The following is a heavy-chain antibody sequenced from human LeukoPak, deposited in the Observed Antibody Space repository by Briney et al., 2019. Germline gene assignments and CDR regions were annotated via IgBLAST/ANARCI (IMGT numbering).Heavy chain of an antibody. D-gene: IGHD6-13*01. CDR3: ARVIAAAGHYYYMDV. J-gene: IGHJ6*03. CDR2: IIPIFGTA. V-gene: IGHV1-69*05. Sequence: SVKVSCKASGGTFSSYAISWVRQAPGQGLEWMGGIIPIFGTANYAQKFQGRVTITTDESTSTAYMELSSLRSEDTAVYYCARVIAAAGHYYYMDVWGKGTTVTVSS. CDR1: GGTFSSYA.